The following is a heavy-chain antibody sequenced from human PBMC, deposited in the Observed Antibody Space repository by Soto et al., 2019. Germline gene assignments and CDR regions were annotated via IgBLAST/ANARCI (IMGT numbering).Heavy chain of an antibody. Sequence: SIRRPGAASAFILENNAMHWARQAPGKGPEWVSVISGNSGSLGYADSVKGRFTISRDNAKSSLYLQMNSLRAEDTALYYCAKDRYSSSAYYYYGMDAWGQGPTVTVSS. J-gene: IGHJ6*02. V-gene: IGHV3-9*01. CDR1: AFILENNA. D-gene: IGHD6-6*01. CDR3: AKDRYSSSAYYYYGMDA. CDR2: ISGNSGSL.